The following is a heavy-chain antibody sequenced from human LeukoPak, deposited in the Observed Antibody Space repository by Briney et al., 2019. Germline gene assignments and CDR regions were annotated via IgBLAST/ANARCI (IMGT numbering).Heavy chain of an antibody. CDR2: INPSGGNT. CDR1: GYTFTSYY. Sequence: ASVKVSCKASGYTFTSYYMHWVRQAPGQGLEWMGIINPSGGNTSYAQRFQGRVTVTRDTSTSTVYMELSSLRSEDTAVYYCARNKPGELGAFDIWGQGTMVTVSS. V-gene: IGHV1-46*01. J-gene: IGHJ3*02. CDR3: ARNKPGELGAFDI. D-gene: IGHD3-16*01.